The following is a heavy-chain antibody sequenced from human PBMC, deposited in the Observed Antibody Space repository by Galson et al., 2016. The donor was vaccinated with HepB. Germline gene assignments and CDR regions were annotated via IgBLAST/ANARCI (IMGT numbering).Heavy chain of an antibody. V-gene: IGHV1-2*02. Sequence: SVKVSCKASGYTLTDYYIHWVRQAPGQGLEWMGWINPNSGGTNYAQEFQGRVTMTRDTSISTAYMELSGLKSDDTAVYYCARVFTMVRGVTNTFYYYGMDVWGQGTTVTVSS. CDR1: GYTLTDYY. J-gene: IGHJ6*02. CDR3: ARVFTMVRGVTNTFYYYGMDV. D-gene: IGHD3-10*01. CDR2: INPNSGGT.